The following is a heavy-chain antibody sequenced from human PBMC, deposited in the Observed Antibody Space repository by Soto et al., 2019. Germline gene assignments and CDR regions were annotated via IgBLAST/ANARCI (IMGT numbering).Heavy chain of an antibody. J-gene: IGHJ4*02. Sequence: ASVKVSCKASGFTFTSSAVQWVRQVRGQRLEWIGWIVVGSGNTNYAQKFQERVTITRDMSTSTAYMELSSLRSEDTAVYYCAAEGWWQLAFISHWGQGTLVTVSS. CDR3: AAEGWWQLAFISH. CDR1: GFTFTSSA. CDR2: IVVGSGNT. V-gene: IGHV1-58*01. D-gene: IGHD2-15*01.